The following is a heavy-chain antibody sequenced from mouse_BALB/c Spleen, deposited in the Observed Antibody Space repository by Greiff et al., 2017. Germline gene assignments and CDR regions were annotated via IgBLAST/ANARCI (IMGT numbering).Heavy chain of an antibody. CDR1: GFNIKDTY. V-gene: IGHV14-3*02. J-gene: IGHJ2*01. Sequence: EVQLHQSGAELVKPGASVKLSCTASGFNIKDTYMHWVKQRPEQGLEWIGRIDPANGNTKYDPKFQGKATITADTSSNTAYLQLSSLTSEDTAVYYCARSNDGYYDFDYWGQGTTLTVSS. CDR2: IDPANGNT. D-gene: IGHD2-3*01. CDR3: ARSNDGYYDFDY.